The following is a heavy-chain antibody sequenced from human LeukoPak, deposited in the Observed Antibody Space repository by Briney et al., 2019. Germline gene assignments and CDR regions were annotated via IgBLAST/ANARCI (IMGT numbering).Heavy chain of an antibody. V-gene: IGHV3-11*06. CDR1: GFTFSDYY. CDR3: ARVGVITAAGTYDL. Sequence: GGSLRLSCAASGFTFSDYYMTWIRKSPGPGLEWVSYISSSGSHTNYADSVKGRFTISRDNAKNSLYLQMSSLRAHDTAVYYCARVGVITAAGTYDLWGQGTLVTVSS. D-gene: IGHD6-13*01. CDR2: ISSSGSHT. J-gene: IGHJ5*02.